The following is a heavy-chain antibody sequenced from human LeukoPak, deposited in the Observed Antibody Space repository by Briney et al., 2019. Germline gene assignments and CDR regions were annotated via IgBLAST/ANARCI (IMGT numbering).Heavy chain of an antibody. CDR3: ARVADTAMDY. J-gene: IGHJ4*02. D-gene: IGHD5-18*01. V-gene: IGHV4-4*07. CDR2: IYTSVST. CDR1: GGSISSYY. Sequence: SETLSLTCTVSGGSISSYYWSWIRQPAGKGLEWIGRIYTSVSTNYNPSLKSRVTMSVDTSKNQFALELSSVTAADTAVYYCARVADTAMDYWGQGTLVTVSS.